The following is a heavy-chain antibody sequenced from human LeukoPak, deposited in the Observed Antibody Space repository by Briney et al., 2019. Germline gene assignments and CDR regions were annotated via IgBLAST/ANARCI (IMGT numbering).Heavy chain of an antibody. CDR3: AKGGHSSGWYLGEYFDY. CDR2: ISGSGGST. Sequence: GGSLRLSCAASGFTFSSYAMSWVREAPGKGLEWVSAISGSGGSTYYADSVKGRFTISRDNSKNTLYLQMNSLRAEDTAVYYCAKGGHSSGWYLGEYFDYWGQGTLVTVS. D-gene: IGHD6-19*01. J-gene: IGHJ4*02. V-gene: IGHV3-23*01. CDR1: GFTFSSYA.